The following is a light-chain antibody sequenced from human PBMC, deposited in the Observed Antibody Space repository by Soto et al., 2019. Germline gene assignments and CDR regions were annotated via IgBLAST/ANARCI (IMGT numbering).Light chain of an antibody. Sequence: SVLTQPASVSGSPGQSITISCTGTTSDVGSYNLVSWYQQHPDKAPKLIIYEGIRRPSGVSNRFSGSKSANTASLTISGLQAEDEADYHCSSYAGSSTYVFGTGTKVTVL. V-gene: IGLV2-23*01. CDR2: EGI. J-gene: IGLJ1*01. CDR3: SSYAGSSTYV. CDR1: TSDVGSYNL.